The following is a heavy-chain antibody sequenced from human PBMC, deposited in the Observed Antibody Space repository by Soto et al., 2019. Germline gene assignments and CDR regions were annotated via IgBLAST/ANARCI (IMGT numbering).Heavy chain of an antibody. J-gene: IGHJ4*02. Sequence: GGSLRLSCAASGFTFDDYGMSWVRQAPGKGLEWVSGINWNGGSTGYADSVKGRFTISRDNAKNSLYLQMNSLRAEDTALYHCARGGRRIAAAGTPFFFDYWGQGTLVTVSS. CDR1: GFTFDDYG. D-gene: IGHD6-13*01. CDR3: ARGGRRIAAAGTPFFFDY. CDR2: INWNGGST. V-gene: IGHV3-20*01.